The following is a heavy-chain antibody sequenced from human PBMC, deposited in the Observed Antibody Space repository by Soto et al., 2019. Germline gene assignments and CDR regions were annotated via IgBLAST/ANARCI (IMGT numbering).Heavy chain of an antibody. V-gene: IGHV4-31*03. CDR2: IYYSGST. Sequence: PSETLSLTCTVSGGSISSDGYYWSWIRQHPGKGLEWIGYIYYSGSTYYNPSLKSRVTISVDTSKNQFSLKLSSVTAADTAVYYCARYVDDYANWFDPWGQGTLVTVSS. D-gene: IGHD2-2*01. CDR3: ARYVDDYANWFDP. J-gene: IGHJ5*02. CDR1: GGSISSDGYY.